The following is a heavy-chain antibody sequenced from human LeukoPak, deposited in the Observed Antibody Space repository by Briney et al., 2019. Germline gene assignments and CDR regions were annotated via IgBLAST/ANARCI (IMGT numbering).Heavy chain of an antibody. J-gene: IGHJ4*02. V-gene: IGHV3-30*02. Sequence: GGSLRLSCAASGFTFTSYAMTWVRQAPGKGLEWVAFIRYDGSNKYYADSVKGRFTISRDNSENTLYLQMNSLRAEDTAVYYCAKGGDSSGANDYWGQGTLVTVSS. D-gene: IGHD3-22*01. CDR3: AKGGDSSGANDY. CDR2: IRYDGSNK. CDR1: GFTFTSYA.